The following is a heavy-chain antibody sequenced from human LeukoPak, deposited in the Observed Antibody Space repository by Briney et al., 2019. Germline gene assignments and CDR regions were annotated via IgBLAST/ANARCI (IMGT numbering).Heavy chain of an antibody. V-gene: IGHV3-30-3*01. CDR1: TFSTYS. CDR3: ARDLFYYYAFDY. CDR2: VSYDGRTT. J-gene: IGHJ4*02. Sequence: PGGSLRLSCAFTFSTYSIHWVRQAPGKGLEWMAVVSYDGRTTFYTDSVRGRFTISRDNSKNTVYLQMNSLRAEDTAVYYCARDLFYYYAFDYWGRGTLVTVSS. D-gene: IGHD3-10*01.